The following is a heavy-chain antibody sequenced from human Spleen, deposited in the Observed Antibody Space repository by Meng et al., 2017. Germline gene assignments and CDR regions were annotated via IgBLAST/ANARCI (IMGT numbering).Heavy chain of an antibody. CDR1: GYTFTDNY. Sequence: ASVKVSCKASGYTFTDNYMHWVRQAPGQGLEWMGRINPKSGDTHYAQKFQARVTMTGDTSISTAYMELSGLRSDDTAMYYCARDEDISAAGKLFGDYWGQGPLVPVSS. V-gene: IGHV1-2*06. J-gene: IGHJ4*02. D-gene: IGHD6-25*01. CDR3: ARDEDISAAGKLFGDY. CDR2: INPKSGDT.